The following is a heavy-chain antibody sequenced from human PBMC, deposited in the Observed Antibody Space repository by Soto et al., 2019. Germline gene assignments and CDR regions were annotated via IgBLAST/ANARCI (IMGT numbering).Heavy chain of an antibody. V-gene: IGHV3-23*01. CDR2: ISGSGRST. CDR1: GSTFSSYA. Sequence: LRPSCEASGSTFSSYAMSWVRQAPLNGLDRVSAISGSGRSTYYSDSVKGRFTISRDNSKNTLYLKMNSLRAEDTAVYYCAKDLPRISLIAVAVPHWFDPWGQGTLVTIS. J-gene: IGHJ5*02. CDR3: AKDLPRISLIAVAVPHWFDP. D-gene: IGHD6-19*01.